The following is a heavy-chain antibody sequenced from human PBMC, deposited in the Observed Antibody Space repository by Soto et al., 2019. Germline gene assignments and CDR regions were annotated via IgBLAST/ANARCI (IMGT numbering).Heavy chain of an antibody. CDR2: IYYSGNP. V-gene: IGHV4-31*02. CDR1: GGSITTGGRY. CDR3: AQALVFTGGDAFDI. D-gene: IGHD3-9*01. Sequence: QVRLQEWGPGLVKPSQTLSLKCSVSGGSITTGGRYWSWIRQLPGKGLECIGGIYYSGNPYYNASHSSRVTTSVEAAKNQFPLKLSSVTAADTAVYYCAQALVFTGGDAFDIWGQGRLVTVSS. J-gene: IGHJ3*02.